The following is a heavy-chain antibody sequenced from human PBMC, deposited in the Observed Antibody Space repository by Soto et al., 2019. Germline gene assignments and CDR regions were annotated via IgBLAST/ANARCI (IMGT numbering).Heavy chain of an antibody. D-gene: IGHD2-15*01. V-gene: IGHV4-59*08. CDR2: VHDSGAT. Sequence: SETLSLTCTVSGGSMIDYFWSWIRQPPGGGLEWIGWVHDSGATNYNPSLKSRVKLSIDKSKNQFSLNLTSVTAADTAVYYCARQDRVVVEGRWFDPWGQGTLVTVSS. J-gene: IGHJ5*02. CDR1: GGSMIDYF. CDR3: ARQDRVVVEGRWFDP.